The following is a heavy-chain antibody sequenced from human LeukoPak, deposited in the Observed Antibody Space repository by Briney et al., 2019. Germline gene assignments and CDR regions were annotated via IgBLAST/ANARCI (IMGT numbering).Heavy chain of an antibody. CDR1: GGSISSYY. V-gene: IGHV4-4*07. CDR3: ARETTAYYDFWSGYYGWFDP. J-gene: IGHJ5*02. Sequence: SETLSLTCTVSGGSISSYYWTWIRQPAEKGLEWIGRIYTSGGTNYNPSLKSRVTMSVDTSKNQFSLKLSSMTAADTAVYYCARETTAYYDFWSGYYGWFDPWGQGTLVTVSS. D-gene: IGHD3-3*01. CDR2: IYTSGGT.